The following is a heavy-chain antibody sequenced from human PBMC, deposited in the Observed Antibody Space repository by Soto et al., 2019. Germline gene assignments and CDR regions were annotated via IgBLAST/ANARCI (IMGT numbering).Heavy chain of an antibody. CDR3: ARSGYDSSGYYVTPFYYYYGMDV. Sequence: QVQLQESGPGLVKPSETLSLTCTVSGGSSSSYYWSWIRQPPGKGLEWIGYIYYSGSTNYDPSLKSRVTISVDTSKNQFSLKLSSVTAADTAVYYCARSGYDSSGYYVTPFYYYYGMDVCGQGTTVTVSS. CDR2: IYYSGST. CDR1: GGSSSSYY. J-gene: IGHJ6*02. D-gene: IGHD3-22*01. V-gene: IGHV4-59*01.